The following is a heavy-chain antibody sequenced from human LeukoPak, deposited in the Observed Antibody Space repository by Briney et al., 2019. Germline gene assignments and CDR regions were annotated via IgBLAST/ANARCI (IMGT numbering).Heavy chain of an antibody. CDR2: IYGSGST. V-gene: IGHV4-59*08. D-gene: IGHD2-21*02. CDR3: ARGNWGRLLFST. Sequence: SETLSLTCTVSGGSISSSYWSWIRQPPGQGLEWIGYIYGSGSTNYNPSLKSRVTISVDTSNNQFSLKLSSVTAADTAVYYCARGNWGRLLFSTWGQGTLVTVSS. CDR1: GGSISSSY. J-gene: IGHJ5*02.